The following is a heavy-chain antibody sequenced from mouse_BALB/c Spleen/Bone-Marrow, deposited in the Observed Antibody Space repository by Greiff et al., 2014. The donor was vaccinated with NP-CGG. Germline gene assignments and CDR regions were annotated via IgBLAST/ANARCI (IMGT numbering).Heavy chain of an antibody. CDR1: GYAFTNYL. CDR3: ARRITVVAPPAY. J-gene: IGHJ3*01. Sequence: VQLQQSGAELVRPGTSVKVSCKASGYAFTNYLIEWVKQRPGQGLEWIGVINPGSGGTNYSEKFKGKATLTADKSSSTAYMQLSSLTSDDSAVYFCARRITVVAPPAYWGQGTLVTVSA. D-gene: IGHD1-1*01. CDR2: INPGSGGT. V-gene: IGHV1-54*01.